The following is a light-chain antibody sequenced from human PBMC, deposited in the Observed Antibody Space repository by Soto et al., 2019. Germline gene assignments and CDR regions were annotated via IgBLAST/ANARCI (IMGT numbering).Light chain of an antibody. J-gene: IGKJ5*01. Sequence: DIELTQSPSFLSASVGDRVTITCRASQGISSYLAWFQQKPGRAPNLLIYGASTLQSGVPSRFRGSGSGTEFTLTISNLQPEDFATYYCQQLNAYPLTFGQGTRLEIK. V-gene: IGKV1-9*01. CDR1: QGISSY. CDR2: GAS. CDR3: QQLNAYPLT.